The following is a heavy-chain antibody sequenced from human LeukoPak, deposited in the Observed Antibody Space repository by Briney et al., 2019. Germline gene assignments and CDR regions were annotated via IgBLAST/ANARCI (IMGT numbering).Heavy chain of an antibody. D-gene: IGHD5-12*01. V-gene: IGHV4-34*01. CDR3: AKNGQSGFSFDP. CDR2: GSDRGGT. CDR1: GVSLNGFY. Sequence: PSETLSLTCAVYGVSLNGFYWSWIRQSPGEGLEWFGEGSDRGGTKYNPSLKSRVTISADTSKNQFSLKLSSVTAADTAVYHCAKNGQSGFSFDPWGQGTQVTVSS. J-gene: IGHJ5*01.